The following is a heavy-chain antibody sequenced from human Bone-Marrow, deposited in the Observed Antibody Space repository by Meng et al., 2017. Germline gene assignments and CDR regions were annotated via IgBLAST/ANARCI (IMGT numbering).Heavy chain of an antibody. J-gene: IGHJ5*02. V-gene: IGHV4-39*07. CDR1: GGSISSISYY. CDR2: IYYSART. Sequence: SETLSPTCTVPGGSISSISYYWGWIRQPPGKGLEWIGSIYYSARTYHNPSLKSRVTISVDTSKNQCSLKLSSVMDANTAVYYCARDSSLTPQANWFDLWGQGTLVTVSS. CDR3: ARDSSLTPQANWFDL. D-gene: IGHD2-2*01.